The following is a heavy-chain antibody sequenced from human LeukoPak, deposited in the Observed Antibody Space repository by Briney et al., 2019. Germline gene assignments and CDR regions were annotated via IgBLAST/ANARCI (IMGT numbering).Heavy chain of an antibody. CDR2: VYYTGST. Sequence: KASEPLSLTCSVSGGPLSNYYWSWIRQPPGKGLEWIGYVYYTGSTNYNPSLKSRVTMFEDKSKNQFSLKLYSVTVADTAVYYCARHFAYSSSSYFDYWGQGSLVTVSS. D-gene: IGHD6-6*01. CDR3: ARHFAYSSSSYFDY. V-gene: IGHV4-59*08. J-gene: IGHJ4*02. CDR1: GGPLSNYY.